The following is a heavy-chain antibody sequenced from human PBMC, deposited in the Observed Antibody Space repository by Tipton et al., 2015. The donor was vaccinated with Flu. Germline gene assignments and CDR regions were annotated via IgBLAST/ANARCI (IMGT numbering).Heavy chain of an antibody. Sequence: TLSLTCTVPGGFVSSYFWTWIRQAPGKGLEWIGYVHYSESSNYNPSLRGRLTMSVDASKKEFSLKLSSVTAADTAVYYCARGSGSGTFMIFDFWGQGTLVTVSS. CDR3: ARGSGSGTFMIFDF. J-gene: IGHJ4*02. CDR1: GGFVSSYF. V-gene: IGHV4-59*02. D-gene: IGHD3-10*01. CDR2: VHYSESS.